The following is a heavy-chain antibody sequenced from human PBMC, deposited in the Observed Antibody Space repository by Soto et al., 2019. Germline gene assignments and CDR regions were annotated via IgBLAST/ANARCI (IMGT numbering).Heavy chain of an antibody. Sequence: LSLTCTVSGDSLSSGGHYWSWIRQHPGKGLEWIGHIYDSVNTYYSPSLRSRVTISADMSKNQFSLNLRSVTAADTAVYYCARVDQRGYFAILTDYWGQGTLVT. J-gene: IGHJ4*02. CDR2: IYDSVNT. V-gene: IGHV4-31*03. D-gene: IGHD3-9*01. CDR1: GDSLSSGGHY. CDR3: ARVDQRGYFAILTDY.